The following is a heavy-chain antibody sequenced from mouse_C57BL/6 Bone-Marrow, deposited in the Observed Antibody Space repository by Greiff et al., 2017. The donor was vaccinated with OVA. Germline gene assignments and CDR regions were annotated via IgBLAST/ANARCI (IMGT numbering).Heavy chain of an antibody. V-gene: IGHV5-4*03. CDR2: ISDGGSYT. Sequence: EVKLVESGGGLVKPGGSLKLSCAASGFTFSSYAMSWVRQTPEKRLEWVATISDGGSYTYYPDNVKGRFTISRDNAKNNLYLQVSHLKSEDTAMYYCAKVYSLDYWGQGTTLTVSS. CDR3: AKVYSLDY. J-gene: IGHJ2*01. D-gene: IGHD1-1*01. CDR1: GFTFSSYA.